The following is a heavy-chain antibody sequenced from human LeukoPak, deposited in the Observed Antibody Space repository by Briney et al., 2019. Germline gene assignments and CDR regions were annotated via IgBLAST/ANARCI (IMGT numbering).Heavy chain of an antibody. Sequence: QPGGSLRLSCAASGFTFSSSAMSWVRQAPGKGLEWVSAISGSGGSTYYADSVKGRFTVSRDNSKNTLYLQMNSLRAEDTAAFYCAKECSGGSCYSNSQYYYYGMDVRGQGTTVTVSS. V-gene: IGHV3-23*01. CDR2: ISGSGGST. CDR3: AKECSGGSCYSNSQYYYYGMDV. CDR1: GFTFSSSA. J-gene: IGHJ6*02. D-gene: IGHD2-15*01.